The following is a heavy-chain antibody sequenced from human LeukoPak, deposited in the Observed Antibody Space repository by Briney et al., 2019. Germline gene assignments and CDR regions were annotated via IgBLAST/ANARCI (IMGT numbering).Heavy chain of an antibody. CDR1: IYTFILYA. CDR2: IGGSGGGI. Sequence: GGSLRLFCAASIYTFILYAKSWVRQAPGVRIEWISTIGGSGGGIYYADSVKGRFTISRDNSKSTLYLQMNSLRAEDTAVYYCAKYRGFGDSYDSWGQGTLVTVSS. V-gene: IGHV3-23*01. J-gene: IGHJ4*02. CDR3: AKYRGFGDSYDS. D-gene: IGHD3-10*01.